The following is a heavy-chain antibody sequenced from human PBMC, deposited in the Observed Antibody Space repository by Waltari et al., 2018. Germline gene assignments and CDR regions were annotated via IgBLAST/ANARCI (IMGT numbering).Heavy chain of an antibody. J-gene: IGHJ4*02. CDR2: IKSKADGAAT. CDR3: TTYRPYSSD. V-gene: IGHV3-15*01. D-gene: IGHD6-25*01. Sequence: EVQLVESGGGLVEPGGSLTLSCAASGFSFSNAWMSWVRQAPGKGREWVGRIKSKADGAATEYAAPVKGRFTISRDESTNTLYLQMNSLKTEDTAMYYCTTYRPYSSDWGQGTLVTVSS. CDR1: GFSFSNAW.